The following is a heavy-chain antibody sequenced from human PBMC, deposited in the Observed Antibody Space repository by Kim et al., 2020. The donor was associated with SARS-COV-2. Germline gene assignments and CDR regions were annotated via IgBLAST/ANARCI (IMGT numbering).Heavy chain of an antibody. V-gene: IGHV3-72*01. J-gene: IGHJ4*02. CDR2: TRNKANSYTT. Sequence: GGSLRLSCAASGFTFSDHYMDWVRQAPGKGLEWVGRTRNKANSYTTEYAASVKGRFTISRDDSKNSLYLQMNSLKTEDTAVYYCAREGSIVGATRGSYFDYWGQGTLVTVSS. CDR3: AREGSIVGATRGSYFDY. D-gene: IGHD1-26*01. CDR1: GFTFSDHY.